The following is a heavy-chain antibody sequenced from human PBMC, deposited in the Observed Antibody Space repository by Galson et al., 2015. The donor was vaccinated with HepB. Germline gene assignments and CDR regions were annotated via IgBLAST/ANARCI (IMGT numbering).Heavy chain of an antibody. CDR2: IKEDGTEK. CDR3: AREQQRYAH. D-gene: IGHD5-12*01. V-gene: IGHV3-7*03. J-gene: IGHJ4*02. Sequence: SLRLSCAASGFTFRNYWMSWVRQAPGKGLEWVASIKEDGTEKYYVDSVKGRFTISRDNAKNSLYVQMNSLRAEDTAVYYCAREQQRYAHWGQGALVTVSS. CDR1: GFTFRNYW.